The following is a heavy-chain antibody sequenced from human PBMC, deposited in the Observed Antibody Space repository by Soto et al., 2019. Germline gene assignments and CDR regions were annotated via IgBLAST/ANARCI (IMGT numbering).Heavy chain of an antibody. J-gene: IGHJ6*02. D-gene: IGHD3-3*01. Sequence: GGSLRLSCTASGFTFGDYAMSWFRQAPGKGLEWVGFIRSKAYGGTTEYAASVKGRFTISRDDSKSIANLQMNSLKTEDTAVYYCTRVSEWLLLQLFSYYYYGMDVWGQGTTVTVSS. CDR2: IRSKAYGGTT. V-gene: IGHV3-49*03. CDR1: GFTFGDYA. CDR3: TRVSEWLLLQLFSYYYYGMDV.